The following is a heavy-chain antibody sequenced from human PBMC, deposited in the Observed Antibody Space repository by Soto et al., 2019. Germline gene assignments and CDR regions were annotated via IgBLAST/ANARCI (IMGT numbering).Heavy chain of an antibody. Sequence: QVQLVESGGGVVQPGRSLRLSCAASGFTFSSYAMHWVRQAPGKGLEWVAVISYDGSNKYYADSVKGRFTISRDNSKNPLYLQMNSLRAEDTAVYYCARDPPVSVLRFLEWFPRNGMDVWGQGTTVTVSS. V-gene: IGHV3-30-3*01. D-gene: IGHD3-3*01. CDR3: ARDPPVSVLRFLEWFPRNGMDV. J-gene: IGHJ6*02. CDR2: ISYDGSNK. CDR1: GFTFSSYA.